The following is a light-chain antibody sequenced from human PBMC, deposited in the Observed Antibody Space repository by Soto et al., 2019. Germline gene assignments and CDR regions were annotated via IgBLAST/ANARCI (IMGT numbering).Light chain of an antibody. CDR3: QQYYSTLWT. J-gene: IGKJ1*01. CDR2: WSS. V-gene: IGKV4-1*01. Sequence: DIVMTQSPDSLAVSLGERATINCKSSQSVLYSSNNKNYLAWYQQKPGQPPKLLIYWSSTRESGVPDRFSGSGSGTDFTLTXSSLQXEDVAVYYCQQYYSTLWTFGQGTKVEIK. CDR1: QSVLYSSNNKNY.